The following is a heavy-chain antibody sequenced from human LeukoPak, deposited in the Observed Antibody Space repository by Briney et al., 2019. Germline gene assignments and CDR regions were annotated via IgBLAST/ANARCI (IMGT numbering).Heavy chain of an antibody. V-gene: IGHV1-2*06. Sequence: ASVKVSCKASGYTFTGYYMHWVRQAPGQGLEWMGRINPNSGGTNYAQKFQGRVTITRDTSISTAYMELSRLRSDDTAVYYCARAPLITDYGMDVWGQGTTVTVSS. CDR2: INPNSGGT. J-gene: IGHJ6*02. CDR1: GYTFTGYY. CDR3: ARAPLITDYGMDV. D-gene: IGHD3-22*01.